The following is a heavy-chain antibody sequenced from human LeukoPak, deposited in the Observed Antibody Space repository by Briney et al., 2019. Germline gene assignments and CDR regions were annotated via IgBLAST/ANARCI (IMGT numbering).Heavy chain of an antibody. Sequence: SETLSLTCTVSGGSISSSSYYWGWIRQPPGKGLEWIGSIYYSGSTYYNPSLKSRVTISVDTSKNQFSLKLSSVTAADTAVYYCARGPYRKSGSGSFYYWGQGTLVTVSS. D-gene: IGHD3-10*01. CDR1: GGSISSSSYY. J-gene: IGHJ4*02. CDR2: IYYSGST. V-gene: IGHV4-39*07. CDR3: ARGPYRKSGSGSFYY.